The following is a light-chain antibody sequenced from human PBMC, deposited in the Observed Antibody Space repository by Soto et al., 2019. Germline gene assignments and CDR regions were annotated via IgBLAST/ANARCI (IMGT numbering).Light chain of an antibody. Sequence: DIVMTQSPDSLAVSLGERATINCKSSQSVLYSSNNKNYLAWYQQKPGQPPKLLIYWASTRESGVPDRFSGSGAVTDFTLTISSLQAEDMAFYYCQQYYSTPPYTFGQGTKLEIK. J-gene: IGKJ2*01. CDR1: QSVLYSSNNKNY. CDR3: QQYYSTPPYT. V-gene: IGKV4-1*01. CDR2: WAS.